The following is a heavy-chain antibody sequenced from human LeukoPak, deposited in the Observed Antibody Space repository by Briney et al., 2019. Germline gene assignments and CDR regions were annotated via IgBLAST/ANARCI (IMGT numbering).Heavy chain of an antibody. V-gene: IGHV4-59*01. CDR2: IYYSGST. CDR3: ARSKSSSSWSSDY. J-gene: IGHJ4*02. CDR1: GGSISSYY. Sequence: SETLSLTCTVSGGSISSYYWSWIRQPPGKGLEWIGYIYYSGSTNYNPSLKSRVTISVDTSKNQFSLKLSSVTAADTAVYYCARSKSSSSWSSDYWGQGTLVTVSS. D-gene: IGHD6-13*01.